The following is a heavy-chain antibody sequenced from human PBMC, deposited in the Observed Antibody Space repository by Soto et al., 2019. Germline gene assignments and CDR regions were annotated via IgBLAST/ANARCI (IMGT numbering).Heavy chain of an antibody. CDR2: INHSGST. Sequence: QVQLQQWGAGLLKPSETLSLTCAVYGGSFSGYYWSWIRQPPGKVLEWIGEINHSGSTNYNPSLKSRVTISVDTSKNQFSLKLSSVTAADTAVYYCARGKYGDSDAFDIWGQGTMVTVSS. V-gene: IGHV4-34*01. CDR1: GGSFSGYY. D-gene: IGHD4-17*01. CDR3: ARGKYGDSDAFDI. J-gene: IGHJ3*02.